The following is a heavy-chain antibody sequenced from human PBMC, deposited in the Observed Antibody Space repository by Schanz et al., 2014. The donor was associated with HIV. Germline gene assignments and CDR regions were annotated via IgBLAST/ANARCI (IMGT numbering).Heavy chain of an antibody. CDR2: IRSKAYGGTT. CDR1: GFTFGDYA. Sequence: EVELVESGGGLVKPGRSLRLSCTASGFTFGDYAMSWFRQAPGKGPEWVGFIRSKAYGGTTEYAASVQGRFTISRDDSEGIAYLQMNSLKTEDTAVYYCTRLVVRWFGEAHYGMDVWGQGTTVTVSS. D-gene: IGHD3-10*01. J-gene: IGHJ6*01. CDR3: TRLVVRWFGEAHYGMDV. V-gene: IGHV3-49*05.